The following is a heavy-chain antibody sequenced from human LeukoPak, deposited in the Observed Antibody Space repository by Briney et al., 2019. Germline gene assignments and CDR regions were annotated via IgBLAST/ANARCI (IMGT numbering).Heavy chain of an antibody. J-gene: IGHJ4*02. CDR3: ARYRDSSGYNTIDY. CDR2: ISAYNGNT. D-gene: IGHD3-22*01. V-gene: IGHV1-18*01. Sequence: ASVKVSCKASGYTFTSYGISWVRQAPGQGLEWMGWISAYNGNTNYAQKLQGRVTMTTDTSTSTAYMELRSLRSDDTAVYYCARYRDSSGYNTIDYWGQGTLVTVSS. CDR1: GYTFTSYG.